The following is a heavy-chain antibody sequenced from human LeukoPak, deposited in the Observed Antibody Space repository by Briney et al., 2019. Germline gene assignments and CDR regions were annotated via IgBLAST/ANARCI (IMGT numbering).Heavy chain of an antibody. J-gene: IGHJ6*02. V-gene: IGHV4-34*01. D-gene: IGHD6-13*01. CDR3: VRGRWGAADGNYYYYGMDV. Sequence: SETLSLTCAVYGGSFSGYYWSWIRQPPGKGLEWIGEINHSGSTNYNPSLKSRVTISVDTSKKQFSLKLSSVTAADTAVYYCVRGRWGAADGNYYYYGMDVWGQGTTVTVSS. CDR1: GGSFSGYY. CDR2: INHSGST.